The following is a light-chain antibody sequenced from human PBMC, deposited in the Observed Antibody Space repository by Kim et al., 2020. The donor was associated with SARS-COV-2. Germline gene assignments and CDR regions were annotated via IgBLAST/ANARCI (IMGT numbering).Light chain of an antibody. CDR3: QHYSRFPYT. Sequence: SASVGDRVTITCRASQTIRTWLAWYQQKPGKAPKLLIYLASTLESGVPSRFIGSGSGTEFTLTIDSLQPDDFATYYCQHYSRFPYTFGQGTKLEI. J-gene: IGKJ2*01. CDR1: QTIRTW. CDR2: LAS. V-gene: IGKV1-5*03.